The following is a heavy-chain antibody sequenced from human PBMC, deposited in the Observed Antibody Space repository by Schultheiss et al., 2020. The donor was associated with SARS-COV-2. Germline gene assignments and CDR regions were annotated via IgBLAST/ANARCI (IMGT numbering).Heavy chain of an antibody. V-gene: IGHV5-51*01. CDR3: ARRLRLGELSSPFDY. D-gene: IGHD3-16*02. J-gene: IGHJ4*02. Sequence: GESLKISCKGSGYSFTSYWIGWVRQMPGKGLEWMGIIYPGDSDTRYSPSFQGQVTISADKSISTAYLQWSSLKASDTAMYYCARRLRLGELSSPFDYWGQGTLVTVSS. CDR1: GYSFTSYW. CDR2: IYPGDSDT.